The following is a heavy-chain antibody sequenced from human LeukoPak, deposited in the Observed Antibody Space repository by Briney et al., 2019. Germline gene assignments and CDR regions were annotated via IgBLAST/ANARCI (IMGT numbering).Heavy chain of an antibody. CDR2: IYSGGST. J-gene: IGHJ5*02. V-gene: IGHV3-53*05. CDR3: AKDGGNWSNWFDP. D-gene: IGHD1-1*01. CDR1: GFTVSSNY. Sequence: GGSLRLSCAASGFTVSSNYMSWVRQAPGKGLEWVSVIYSGGSTYYADSVKGRFTISRDNSRNTLYLQMNSLRVEDTAVYYCAKDGGNWSNWFDPWGQGTLVTVSS.